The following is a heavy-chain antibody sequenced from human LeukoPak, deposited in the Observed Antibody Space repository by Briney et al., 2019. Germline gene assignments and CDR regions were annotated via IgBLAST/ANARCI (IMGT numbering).Heavy chain of an antibody. CDR3: AKDRDGGSTITAKGFDQ. J-gene: IGHJ4*02. CDR2: ISVSGGRT. Sequence: GGSLRLSCAASGFTFSNYAMSWVRQAPGKGLEWVSAISVSGGRTNYADSVRGRFTLSRDNSKNTLYLQMNSLRAEDTAVYYCAKDRDGGSTITAKGFDQSGQGTLVTVSS. V-gene: IGHV3-23*01. CDR1: GFTFSNYA. D-gene: IGHD3-3*01.